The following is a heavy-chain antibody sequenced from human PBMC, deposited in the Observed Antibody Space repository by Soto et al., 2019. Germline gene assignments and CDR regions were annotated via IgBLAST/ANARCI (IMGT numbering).Heavy chain of an antibody. CDR1: GYALTRYL. Sequence: VNASSKGAGYALTRYLSSCRRLAPGQGLEWMGWISAYNGNTNYAQKLQGRVTMTTDTSTSTAYMELGSLRSDAPAVYYCARGGYNSGGNFRPRFNLSAPRGHRTLVPVS. J-gene: IGHJ5*02. CDR2: ISAYNGNT. V-gene: IGHV1-18*04. CDR3: ARGGYNSGGNFRPRFNLSAP. D-gene: IGHD1-20*01.